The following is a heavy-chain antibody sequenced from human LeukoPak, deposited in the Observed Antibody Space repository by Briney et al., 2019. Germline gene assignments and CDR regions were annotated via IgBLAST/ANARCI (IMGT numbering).Heavy chain of an antibody. J-gene: IGHJ6*03. CDR2: NYTSGST. D-gene: IGHD6-13*01. CDR3: ARDLGGYSSSWSPYYYMDV. CDR1: GGSISRYY. Sequence: SGTLSLTFTVSGGSISRYYWSWIRQPAREGPELIGRNYTSGSTNYNPSLKSRVTMSVDTSKNQFSLKLSSVTAADTAVYYCARDLGGYSSSWSPYYYMDVWGKGTTVTISS. V-gene: IGHV4-4*07.